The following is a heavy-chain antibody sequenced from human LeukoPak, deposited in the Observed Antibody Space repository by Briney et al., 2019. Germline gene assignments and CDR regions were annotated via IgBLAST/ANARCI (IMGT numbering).Heavy chain of an antibody. V-gene: IGHV1-2*02. D-gene: IGHD3-3*01. CDR2: INPNSGGT. CDR1: GYTFTGYY. CDR3: ARGYYDFWSGTNWFDP. J-gene: IGHJ5*02. Sequence: ASVKVSCKASGYTFTGYYMHWVRQAPGQGLEWMGWINPNSGGTNYAQKFQGRVTMTRDTSISTAYMELSRLRSDDTAVYYCARGYYDFWSGTNWFDPWGQGTLVTVSS.